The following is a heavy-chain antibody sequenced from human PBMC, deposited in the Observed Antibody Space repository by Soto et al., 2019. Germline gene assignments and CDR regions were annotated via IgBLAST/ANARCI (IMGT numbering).Heavy chain of an antibody. CDR2: IDWDDDK. J-gene: IGHJ4*02. CDR1: GFSLSTSGMR. Sequence: SGPTLVNPTQTLTLTCTFSGFSLSTSGMRVSWIRQPPGKALEWLARIDWDDDKFYSTSLKTRLTISKDTSKNQVVLTMTNMDPVDTATYYCARAKEDYFDYWGQGTQVTVSS. V-gene: IGHV2-70*04. CDR3: ARAKEDYFDY.